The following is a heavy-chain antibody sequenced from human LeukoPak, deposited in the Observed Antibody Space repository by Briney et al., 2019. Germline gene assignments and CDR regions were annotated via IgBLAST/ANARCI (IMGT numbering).Heavy chain of an antibody. V-gene: IGHV4-39*07. Sequence: SETLSLTCTVSGGSISSSSYYWGWIRQPPGKGLEWIGSIYYSGSTYYNPSLKSRVTISVDTSKNQFSLKLSSVTAADTAVYYCARVGAVAVLDYWGQGTLVTVSS. CDR3: ARVGAVAVLDY. CDR2: IYYSGST. CDR1: GGSISSSSYY. J-gene: IGHJ4*02. D-gene: IGHD6-19*01.